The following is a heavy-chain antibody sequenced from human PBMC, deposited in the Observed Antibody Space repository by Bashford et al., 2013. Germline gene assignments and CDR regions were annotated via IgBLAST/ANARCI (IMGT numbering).Heavy chain of an antibody. V-gene: IGHV4-39*07. CDR1: GGSISSSSYY. CDR3: AKVPSSQLSIETNFDY. D-gene: IGHD6-13*01. J-gene: IGHJ4*02. CDR2: IYYSGST. Sequence: SSETLSLTCTVSGGSISSSSYYWGWIRQPPGKGLEWIGSIYYSGSTYYNPSLKSRVTISIDTSRNQFSLKVNSVTAADTAVYYCAKVPSSQLSIETNFDYWGQGTLVTVSS.